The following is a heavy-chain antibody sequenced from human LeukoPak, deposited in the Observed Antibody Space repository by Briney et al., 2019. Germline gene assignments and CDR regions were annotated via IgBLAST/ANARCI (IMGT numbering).Heavy chain of an antibody. CDR2: INHSGST. Sequence: SETLSLTCAVYGGSFSGYYWSWIRQPPGKGLEWIGEINHSGSTNYNPSLKSRVTISVDTSKNQFSLKLSSVTALDTAVYYCGGYCSGGSCRYYFDYWGQGTLVTVSS. CDR3: GGYCSGGSCRYYFDY. J-gene: IGHJ4*02. D-gene: IGHD2-15*01. V-gene: IGHV4-34*01. CDR1: GGSFSGYY.